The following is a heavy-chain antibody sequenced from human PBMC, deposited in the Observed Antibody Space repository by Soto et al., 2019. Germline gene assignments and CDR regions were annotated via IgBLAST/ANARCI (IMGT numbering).Heavy chain of an antibody. J-gene: IGHJ6*02. V-gene: IGHV1-69*01. D-gene: IGHD5-18*01. CDR2: IIPFFGTA. Sequence: QVQLVQSGAEVKKPGSSVKVSCKASGGTFSSYAISWVRQAPGQGLEWMGGIIPFFGTANYAQKFQGRVTITADESTSTAYMELSSLRAEDTAVYYCARDRVIVDTAVVHPYGMDVWGQGSTVAVCS. CDR3: ARDRVIVDTAVVHPYGMDV. CDR1: GGTFSSYA.